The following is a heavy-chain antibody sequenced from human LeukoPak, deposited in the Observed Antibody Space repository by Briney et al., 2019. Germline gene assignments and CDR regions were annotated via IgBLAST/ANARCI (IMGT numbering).Heavy chain of an antibody. CDR2: INHSGST. Sequence: PSETLSLTCAVYGGSFSGYYWSWIRQPPGKGLEWIGEINHSGSTNYNPSLKSRVIISVDTSKNQFSLKLTSVTAADTAVYYCARRTSITWVYFDYWGQGTLVTVSS. J-gene: IGHJ4*02. V-gene: IGHV4-34*01. CDR1: GGSFSGYY. CDR3: ARRTSITWVYFDY. D-gene: IGHD1-14*01.